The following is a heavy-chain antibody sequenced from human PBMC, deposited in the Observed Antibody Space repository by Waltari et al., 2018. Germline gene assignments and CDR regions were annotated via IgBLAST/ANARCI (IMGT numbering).Heavy chain of an antibody. V-gene: IGHV3-74*01. J-gene: IGHJ4*02. CDR1: GFTLRPYYW. D-gene: IGHD4-17*01. Sequence: EVQLVESGGGLVQPGGSLRLSCAASGFTLRPYYWLRWVRQAPGQGRVWVSRINSDGSTINDADSVKGRFTISRDNAKNTVYLQMNSLRAADTAVYYCARVPTYTVSTGGFDYWGQGTLVTVSS. CDR2: INSDGSTI. CDR3: ARVPTYTVSTGGFDY.